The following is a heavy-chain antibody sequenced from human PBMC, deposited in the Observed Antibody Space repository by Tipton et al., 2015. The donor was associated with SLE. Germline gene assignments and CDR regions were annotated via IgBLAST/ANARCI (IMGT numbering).Heavy chain of an antibody. V-gene: IGHV4-59*08. CDR3: VRGPSGSYINWFDP. CDR1: GASINSNF. CDR2: IYSGGST. D-gene: IGHD5-12*01. J-gene: IGHJ5*02. Sequence: TLSLTCTVSGASINSNFWSWIRQSPGKGLEWIGYIYSGGSTKYNPYFESRVTMSIDTSKNQFSLKVTSVTAADTAVYFCVRGPSGSYINWFDPWGQGTRVTVSS.